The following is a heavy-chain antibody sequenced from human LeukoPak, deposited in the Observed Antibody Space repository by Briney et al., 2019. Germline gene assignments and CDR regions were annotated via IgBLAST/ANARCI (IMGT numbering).Heavy chain of an antibody. J-gene: IGHJ4*02. CDR2: MNPNSGGT. D-gene: IGHD3-22*01. V-gene: IGHV1-2*02. CDR1: GYTFTSYD. Sequence: ASVKVSCKASGYTFTSYDINWVRQATGQGLEWMGWMNPNSGGTNYAQKFQGRVTMTRDTSISTAYMELSRLRSDDTAVYYCAREGYYYDSSGYTAPFDYWGQGTLVTVSS. CDR3: AREGYYYDSSGYTAPFDY.